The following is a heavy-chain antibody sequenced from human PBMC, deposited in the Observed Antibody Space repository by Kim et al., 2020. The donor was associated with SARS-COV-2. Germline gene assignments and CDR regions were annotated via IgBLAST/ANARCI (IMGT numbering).Heavy chain of an antibody. J-gene: IGHJ4*02. V-gene: IGHV3-23*01. CDR3: GNNRFDN. CDR1: GFTFTSFS. Sequence: GGSLRLSCATSGFTFTSFSMAWARQAPGKGLEWVSGISSSGGSTFYADSVKGRFTISRDDSTQTVFLQMKTLRAEDTAIYYCGNNRFDNWGQGTLVNVSS. CDR2: ISSSGGST.